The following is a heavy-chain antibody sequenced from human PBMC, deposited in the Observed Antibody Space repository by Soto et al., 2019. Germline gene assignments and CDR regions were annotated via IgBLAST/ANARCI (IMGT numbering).Heavy chain of an antibody. D-gene: IGHD2-15*01. J-gene: IGHJ1*01. V-gene: IGHV4-30-4*01. Sequence: QVQLQESGPGLVKPSQTLSLTCTVSGGSISSGDYYWSWIRQPPGKGLEWIGYIYYSGSTYYNPSLKNRVTISVDTSKNQFSLKLSSVTAADTAVYYCARRPQDCSGGRCYLYFHHWGQGTLVTVSS. CDR2: IYYSGST. CDR3: ARRPQDCSGGRCYLYFHH. CDR1: GGSISSGDYY.